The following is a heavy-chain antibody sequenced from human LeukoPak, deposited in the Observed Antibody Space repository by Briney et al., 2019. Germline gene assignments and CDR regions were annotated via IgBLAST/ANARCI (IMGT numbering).Heavy chain of an antibody. J-gene: IGHJ4*02. D-gene: IGHD3-3*01. CDR3: ARGRVLRDY. CDR1: GGSFSGYY. V-gene: IGHV4-34*01. Sequence: SSETLSLTCAVYGGSFSGYYWSWIRQPPGKGLEWIGEINHSGSTNYNPSLKSRVTISVDTSKNQFSLKLSSVTAADTAVYYCARGRVLRDYWGQGTLVTVSS. CDR2: INHSGST.